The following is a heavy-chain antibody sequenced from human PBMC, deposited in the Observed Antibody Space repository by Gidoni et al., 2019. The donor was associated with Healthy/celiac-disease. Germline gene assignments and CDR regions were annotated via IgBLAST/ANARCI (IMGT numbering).Heavy chain of an antibody. D-gene: IGHD6-19*01. Sequence: EVQLVQSGAEVKKPGESRRISCKGSGYSCTSYWISWVRQMPGKGLEWMGRIDPSDSYTNYSPSFQGHVTISADKSISTAYLQWSSLKASDTAMYYCARRGSGWYNSGYGMDVWGQGTTVTVSS. CDR1: GYSCTSYW. V-gene: IGHV5-10-1*03. J-gene: IGHJ6*02. CDR3: ARRGSGWYNSGYGMDV. CDR2: IDPSDSYT.